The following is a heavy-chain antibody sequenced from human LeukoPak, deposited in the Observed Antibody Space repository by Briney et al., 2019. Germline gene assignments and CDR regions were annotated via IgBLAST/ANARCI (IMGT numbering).Heavy chain of an antibody. CDR3: ARIYCSSTSCYEWFDY. CDR1: GGSFSGYY. V-gene: IGHV4-34*01. J-gene: IGHJ4*02. CDR2: INHSGST. D-gene: IGHD2-2*01. Sequence: SETLSLTCAVYGGSFSGYYWSWIRQPPGKGLEWIGEINHSGSTNYNPSLKSRVTISVDTSKNQFSLKLSSVTAADTAVYYCARIYCSSTSCYEWFDYWGQGTLVTVSS.